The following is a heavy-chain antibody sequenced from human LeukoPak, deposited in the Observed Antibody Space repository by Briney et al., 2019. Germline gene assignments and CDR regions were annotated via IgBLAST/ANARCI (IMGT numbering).Heavy chain of an antibody. CDR2: ISSSSRYI. D-gene: IGHD3-3*01. J-gene: IGHJ6*03. Sequence: PGGSLRLSCAASRFPFSTYNMNWGRPAPGKGLEWVSSISSSSRYIYYADSVKGRFTISRDNSKNTLYLQMNSLRAEDTAVYYCAKNDGFWSGLSYYYYYMDVWGKGTTVTVSS. V-gene: IGHV3-21*04. CDR1: RFPFSTYN. CDR3: AKNDGFWSGLSYYYYYMDV.